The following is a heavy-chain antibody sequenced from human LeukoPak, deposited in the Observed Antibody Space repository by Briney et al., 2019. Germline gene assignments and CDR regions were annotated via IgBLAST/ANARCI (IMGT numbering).Heavy chain of an antibody. D-gene: IGHD3-10*01. CDR1: GGSISSRSYY. J-gene: IGHJ6*02. CDR2: MYDSGGT. Sequence: SETLSLTCTVSGGSISSRSYYWGWIRQPPGRGLEWMGIMYDSGGTYYNPSLKSRVTISVDTSNNEFSLKLSSVTAADTAVYYFASLYYSGSGSYYPPYGKDVWGQGTTVTVSS. CDR3: ASLYYSGSGSYYPPYGKDV. V-gene: IGHV4-39*07.